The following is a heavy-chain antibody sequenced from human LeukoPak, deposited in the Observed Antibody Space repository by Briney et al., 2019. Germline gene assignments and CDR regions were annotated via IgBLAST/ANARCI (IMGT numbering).Heavy chain of an antibody. CDR1: GFTFDDYA. CDR3: ARGREQWLVATPFQH. D-gene: IGHD6-19*01. V-gene: IGHV3-9*01. J-gene: IGHJ1*01. Sequence: GRSLRLSCAASGFTFDDYAMHWVRQAPGKGLEWVSGISWNSGSIGYADSVKGRFTISRDNAKNSLYLQMNSLRAEDTAVYYCARGREQWLVATPFQHWGQGTLVTVSS. CDR2: ISWNSGSI.